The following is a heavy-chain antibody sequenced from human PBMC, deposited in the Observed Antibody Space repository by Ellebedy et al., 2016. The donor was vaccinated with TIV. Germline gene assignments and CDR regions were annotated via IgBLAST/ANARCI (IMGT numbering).Heavy chain of an antibody. Sequence: AASVKVSCKASGYTFTTYAINWVRQAPGQGLEWMGRISPYDGNTKYAQELQGRVTMTTDTSTNTAYMELSSLRSEDTAVYYCARDLTDMVTMTYWGQGTLVTVSS. D-gene: IGHD5-18*01. J-gene: IGHJ4*02. CDR3: ARDLTDMVTMTY. CDR2: ISPYDGNT. V-gene: IGHV1-18*01. CDR1: GYTFTTYA.